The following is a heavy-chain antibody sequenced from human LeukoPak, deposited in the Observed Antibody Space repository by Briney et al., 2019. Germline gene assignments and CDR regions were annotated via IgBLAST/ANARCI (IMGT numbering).Heavy chain of an antibody. CDR1: GGSISSHY. CDR3: ARSRRAAAGTAFDP. Sequence: PSETLSLTCTVSGGSISSHYWSWIRQPPGKGLEWIGYVYYSGSTNYNPSLKSRVTISVDTSKNQFSLKLSSVTAADTAVYYCARSRRAAAGTAFDPWGQGTLVTVSS. J-gene: IGHJ5*02. V-gene: IGHV4-59*11. CDR2: VYYSGST. D-gene: IGHD6-13*01.